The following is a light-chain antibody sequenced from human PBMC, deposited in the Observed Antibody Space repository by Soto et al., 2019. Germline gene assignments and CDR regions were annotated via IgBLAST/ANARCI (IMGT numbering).Light chain of an antibody. CDR3: SSYTSSLTLAV. J-gene: IGLJ2*01. CDR1: SSDVGGYNY. CDR2: DVS. V-gene: IGLV2-14*01. Sequence: QSVLTQPASVSGSPGQSITISCTGTSSDVGGYNYVSWYQQHPGKAPKLMIYDVSNRPSGVSNRFSGSKSGNTVSLTISGLQAEDEADYYCSSYTSSLTLAVFGVGTQVTVL.